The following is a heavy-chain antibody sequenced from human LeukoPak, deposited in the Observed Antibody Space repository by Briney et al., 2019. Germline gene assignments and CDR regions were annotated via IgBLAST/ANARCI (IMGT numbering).Heavy chain of an antibody. CDR2: IPHDGSNK. Sequence: GGSLRLSCAASGFTFSNYGMHWVRQAPGKGLEWVSFIPHDGSNKYYADSVKGRFTISRDNSKNTLYLQMNSLRAEDTAAYYCAKVTSGYGSGSPTKDYWGQGTLVTVSS. D-gene: IGHD3-10*01. CDR3: AKVTSGYGSGSPTKDY. V-gene: IGHV3-30*02. CDR1: GFTFSNYG. J-gene: IGHJ4*02.